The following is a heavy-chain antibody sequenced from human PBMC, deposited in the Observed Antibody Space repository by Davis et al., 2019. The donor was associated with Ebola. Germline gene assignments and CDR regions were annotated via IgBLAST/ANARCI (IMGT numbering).Heavy chain of an antibody. Sequence: ASVKVSCKTSGYIFTSHALHWVRQAPGQGLEWMGWINTNTGNPTYAQGFTGRYVFSLDTSVTTAYLQISSLKAEDTAVYYCARDRDSSGYSSSIDYWGQGTLVTVSS. J-gene: IGHJ4*02. CDR3: ARDRDSSGYSSSIDY. V-gene: IGHV7-4-1*02. CDR2: INTNTGNP. CDR1: GYIFTSHA. D-gene: IGHD3-22*01.